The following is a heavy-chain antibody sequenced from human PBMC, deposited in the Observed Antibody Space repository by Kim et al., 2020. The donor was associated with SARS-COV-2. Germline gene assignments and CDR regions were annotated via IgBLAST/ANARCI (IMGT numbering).Heavy chain of an antibody. D-gene: IGHD3-10*01. V-gene: IGHV4-34*01. CDR2: INHSGST. Sequence: SETLSLTCAVYGGSFSGYYWSWIRQPPGKGLEWIGEINHSGSTNYNPSLKSRVTISVDTSKNQFSLKLSSVTAADTAVYYWARVDAEEWFGDLLYHYDYWGPGTLVTASS. J-gene: IGHJ4*02. CDR1: GGSFSGYY. CDR3: ARVDAEEWFGDLLYHYDY.